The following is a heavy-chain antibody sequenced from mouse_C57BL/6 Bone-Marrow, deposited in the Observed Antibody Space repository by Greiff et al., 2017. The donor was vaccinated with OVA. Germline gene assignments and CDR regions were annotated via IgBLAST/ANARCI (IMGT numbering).Heavy chain of an antibody. V-gene: IGHV1-81*01. D-gene: IGHD1-1*01. CDR1: GYTFTSYG. J-gene: IGHJ3*01. CDR2: IYPRSGNT. Sequence: VKLQESGAELARPGASVKLSCKASGYTFTSYGISWVKQRPGQGLEWIGEIYPRSGNTYYNEKLKGKATLTADKSSSTAYMELRSLTSEDSAVYFCARDYYGSLSWFAYWGQGTLVTVSA. CDR3: ARDYYGSLSWFAY.